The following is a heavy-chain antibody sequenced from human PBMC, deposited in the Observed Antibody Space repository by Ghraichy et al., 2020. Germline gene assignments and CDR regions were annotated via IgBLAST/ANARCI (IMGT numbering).Heavy chain of an antibody. J-gene: IGHJ4*02. CDR1: GGSISSDS. Sequence: SETLSLTCTVSGGSISSDSWTWIRQPPGKGLEWIGHLYHSGSTDYHPSLKSRVTISADTAKSRFSLKLSSVTAADTAVYYCARRCPAEGRACFDFWGQGILVTVSS. CDR3: ARRCPAEGRACFDF. D-gene: IGHD2-8*01. V-gene: IGHV4-59*08. CDR2: LYHSGST.